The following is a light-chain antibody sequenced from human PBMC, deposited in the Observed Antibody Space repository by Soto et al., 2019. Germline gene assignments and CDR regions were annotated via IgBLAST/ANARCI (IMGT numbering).Light chain of an antibody. V-gene: IGKV1-5*03. CDR1: QSIFRW. Sequence: DIQMTQSPSTLSASVGDRVTITCRASQSIFRWLAWYQQKPGKAPKLLIYKASSLESGVPSRFSGSGSGTEFTLTISSLQPDDFATYYCQQYNSYWTSGHGTRVEIK. CDR2: KAS. CDR3: QQYNSYWT. J-gene: IGKJ1*01.